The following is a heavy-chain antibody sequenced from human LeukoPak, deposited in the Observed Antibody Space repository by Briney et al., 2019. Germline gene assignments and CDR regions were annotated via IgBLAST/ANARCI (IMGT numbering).Heavy chain of an antibody. CDR3: ARDGAVADPFDY. CDR1: GYTFTGYY. Sequence: ASVKVSCKAPGYTFTGYYMHWVRQAPGQGLEWMGWINPNSGGTNYAQKFQGRVTMTRDTSISTAYMELSRLRSDDTAVYYCARDGAVADPFDYWGQGTLVTVSS. J-gene: IGHJ4*02. CDR2: INPNSGGT. V-gene: IGHV1-2*02. D-gene: IGHD6-19*01.